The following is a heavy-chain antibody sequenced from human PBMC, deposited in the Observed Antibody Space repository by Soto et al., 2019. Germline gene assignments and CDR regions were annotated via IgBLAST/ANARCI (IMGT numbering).Heavy chain of an antibody. CDR3: ASHQGIYKYYFDY. J-gene: IGHJ4*02. CDR2: IYYSGST. Sequence: SETLSLTCTVSGGSISSGGYHWSWIRQHPGKGLEWIGYIYYSGSTYYNPSLKSRVTISVDTSKNQFSLKLSSVTAEDAAEYYCASHQGIYKYYFDYWGQGTLVTVSS. CDR1: GGSISSGGYH. V-gene: IGHV4-31*03. D-gene: IGHD1-1*01.